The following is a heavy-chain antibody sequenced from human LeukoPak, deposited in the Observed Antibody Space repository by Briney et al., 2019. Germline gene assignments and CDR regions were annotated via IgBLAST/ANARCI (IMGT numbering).Heavy chain of an antibody. V-gene: IGHV3-74*01. CDR2: INTDGTVT. CDR3: ATKQWLAPPPDS. Sequence: QPGRSLRLSCAASGFTFSKYWMLWVRQAPGKGPESVSRINTDGTVTTYADSVKGRFTVSRDNADNTMFLQMNSVRDEDTAVYYCATKQWLAPPPDSWGQGTPITVSS. J-gene: IGHJ4*02. CDR1: GFTFSKYW. D-gene: IGHD6-19*01.